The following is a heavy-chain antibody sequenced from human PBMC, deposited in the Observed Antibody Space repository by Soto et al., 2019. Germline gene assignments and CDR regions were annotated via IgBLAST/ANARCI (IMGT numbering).Heavy chain of an antibody. Sequence: QVHLVQSGAEVKKPGSSVKVSCKASGDNFSRDNFTNYAIGWVRQAPGQGLEWMGGFIPIFETPNYAQKSQGRVTITADKSTTTAYMELRSLTSEDTAVYYCARSTTDWNFDSWGQGSLVTVSS. CDR2: FIPIFETP. V-gene: IGHV1-69*06. J-gene: IGHJ5*01. CDR1: GDNFSRDNFTNYA. CDR3: ARSTTDWNFDS. D-gene: IGHD1-1*01.